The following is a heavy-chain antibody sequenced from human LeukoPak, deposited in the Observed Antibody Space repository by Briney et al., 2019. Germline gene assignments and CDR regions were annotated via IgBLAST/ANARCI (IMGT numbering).Heavy chain of an antibody. V-gene: IGHV4-38-2*01. D-gene: IGHD6-19*01. J-gene: IGHJ4*02. CDR2: IYHSGST. Sequence: PSETLSLTCAVSGYSISSGYYWGWIRQPPGKGLEWIGSIYHSGSTYYNPSLKSRVTISVDTSKNQFSLKLSSVTAADTAVYYCARPRYSSGWNYFDYWGQGTLVTVSS. CDR3: ARPRYSSGWNYFDY. CDR1: GYSISSGYY.